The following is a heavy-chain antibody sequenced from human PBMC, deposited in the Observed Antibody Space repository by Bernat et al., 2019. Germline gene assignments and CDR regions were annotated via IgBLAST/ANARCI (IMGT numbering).Heavy chain of an antibody. J-gene: IGHJ3*02. Sequence: QVQLQQWGAGLLKPSETLSLTCAVYGGSFSGHYWSWIRQSPGKGLEWIGEINHSGITNYFPSLKSRVTISVDTSKNQFSLKLTSVTAADTAVYYFARAGDGNAFDIWGPGTMVTVSS. CDR1: GGSFSGHY. CDR3: ARAGDGNAFDI. D-gene: IGHD5-24*01. CDR2: INHSGIT. V-gene: IGHV4-34*01.